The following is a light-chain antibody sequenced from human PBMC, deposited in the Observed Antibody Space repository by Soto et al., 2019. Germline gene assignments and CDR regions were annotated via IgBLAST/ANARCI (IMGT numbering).Light chain of an antibody. CDR3: QQYNNWPLT. CDR2: GAS. CDR1: QSVSSN. Sequence: EIVMTQSPGTLSVSPEERATLSCGASQSVSSNLAWYQQKPGQAPRLLIYGASTRATGIPARFSGSGSGTEFTLTISSLQSEDFAVYYCQQYNNWPLTLGGGTKVEIK. V-gene: IGKV3-15*01. J-gene: IGKJ4*01.